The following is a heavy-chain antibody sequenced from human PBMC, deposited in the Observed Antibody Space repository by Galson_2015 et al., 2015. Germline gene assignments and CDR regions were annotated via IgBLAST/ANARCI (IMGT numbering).Heavy chain of an antibody. CDR1: GFTFGDYA. V-gene: IGHV3-49*03. D-gene: IGHD3-16*01. J-gene: IGHJ6*02. CDR2: IRSKAYGGTT. CDR3: TRGPGGFLTKNPSEPSYYYGMDA. Sequence: LRLSCAASGFTFGDYAMRWFRQAPGKGLEWVGFIRSKAYGGTTEYAASVKGRFTISRDDSKSIAYLQMNSLKTEDTAVYYCTRGPGGFLTKNPSEPSYYYGMDAWGQGTTVTVSS.